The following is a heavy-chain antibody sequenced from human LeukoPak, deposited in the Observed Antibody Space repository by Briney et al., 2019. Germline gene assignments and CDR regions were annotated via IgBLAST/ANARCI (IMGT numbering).Heavy chain of an antibody. CDR2: INPNSGGT. Sequence: GASVKVSRTASGYTFTGYYMHWVRQAPGQGLEWMGRINPNSGGTNYAQKFQGRVTMTRDTSISTAYMELSRLRSDDTAVYYCASSDYYDSSGLWGFDYWGQGTLVTVSS. CDR1: GYTFTGYY. V-gene: IGHV1-2*06. D-gene: IGHD3-22*01. CDR3: ASSDYYDSSGLWGFDY. J-gene: IGHJ4*02.